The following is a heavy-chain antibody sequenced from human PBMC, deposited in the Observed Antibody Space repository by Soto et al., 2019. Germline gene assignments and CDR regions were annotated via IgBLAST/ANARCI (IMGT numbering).Heavy chain of an antibody. Sequence: GASVKVSCKASGYTFTGYYMHWVRQAPGQGLEWMGWINPNSGGTNYAQKFQGWVTMTRDTSISTVYMELSRLRSDDTAVYYCARSTGTAPYYYYYYGMDVWGQGTTVTVSS. CDR3: ARSTGTAPYYYYYYGMDV. CDR2: INPNSGGT. J-gene: IGHJ6*02. D-gene: IGHD1-1*01. V-gene: IGHV1-2*04. CDR1: GYTFTGYY.